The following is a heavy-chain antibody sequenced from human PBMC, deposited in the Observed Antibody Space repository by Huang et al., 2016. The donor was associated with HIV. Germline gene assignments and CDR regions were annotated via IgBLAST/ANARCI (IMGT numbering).Heavy chain of an antibody. D-gene: IGHD6-6*01. CDR1: GYTFTDSN. CDR3: ARDWSFGSSTSPAD. Sequence: QVQLVQSGAEVTNPGASVRVPCKASGYTFTDSNIHWVRQAPGHGLEWIGWINPKRGDTTYAQRFQGRITMTRDTTISTVHMYLRRIQSDDTAVYFCARDWSFGSSTSPADWGQGTLVTVSS. J-gene: IGHJ4*02. V-gene: IGHV1-2*02. CDR2: INPKRGDT.